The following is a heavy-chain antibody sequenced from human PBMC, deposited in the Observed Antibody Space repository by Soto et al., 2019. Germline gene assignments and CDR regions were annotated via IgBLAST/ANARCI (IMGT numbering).Heavy chain of an antibody. Sequence: QVQLVQSGAEVKRPGASVKISCKTSGYTFATYYMHWVRQAPGQGLEWMGMINPTGGGTEYTQKFQDRVTMTRDTSTSTFYMELRSLRSEDTAVYYCVRDAGTGGTYTRSWGQGTLLTVSS. CDR1: GYTFATYY. J-gene: IGHJ5*02. CDR3: VRDAGTGGTYTRS. D-gene: IGHD2-8*02. V-gene: IGHV1-46*01. CDR2: INPTGGGT.